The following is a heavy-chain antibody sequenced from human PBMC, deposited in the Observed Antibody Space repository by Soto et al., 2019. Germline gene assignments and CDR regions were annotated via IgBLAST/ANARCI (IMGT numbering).Heavy chain of an antibody. CDR1: GGSFSGYY. J-gene: IGHJ5*01. Sequence: QVQLQQWGAGLLKPSETLSLTCAVYGGSFSGYYWSWICQPPGKGLEWIGEINHSGSTNYNPSLKSRVTISVDTSKNQFSLKLSSVTAADTAVYYCARGPIVGARGGFGFDSWGQGTLVTVSS. V-gene: IGHV4-34*01. D-gene: IGHD1-26*01. CDR3: ARGPIVGARGGFGFDS. CDR2: INHSGST.